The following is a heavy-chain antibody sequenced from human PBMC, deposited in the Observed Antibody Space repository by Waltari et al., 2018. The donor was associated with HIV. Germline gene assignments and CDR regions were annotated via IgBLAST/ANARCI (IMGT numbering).Heavy chain of an antibody. D-gene: IGHD3-16*01. J-gene: IGHJ4*02. CDR2: IFYTGST. CDR1: GDSISSSSYY. V-gene: IGHV4-39*01. Sequence: QLQLQESGPGLVKPSETLSLTCSVSGDSISSSSYYWGWVRQPPGKGLEWIGSIFYTGSTYYTPSLKSRVTISVDTSRNRFSLKRSSVTAADTAVYYCARHGRMGGGTHRRYFDYWGQGTLVTVSS. CDR3: ARHGRMGGGTHRRYFDY.